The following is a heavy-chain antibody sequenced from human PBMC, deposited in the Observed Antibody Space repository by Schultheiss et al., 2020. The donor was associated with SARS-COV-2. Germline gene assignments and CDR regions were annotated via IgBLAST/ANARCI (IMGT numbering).Heavy chain of an antibody. V-gene: IGHV3-33*05. J-gene: IGHJ2*01. D-gene: IGHD3-22*01. CDR2: ISYDGSNK. Sequence: GGSLRLSCAASGFTFSSYGMHWVRQAPGKGLEWVAVISYDGSNKYYADSVKGRFTISRDNSKNTLYLQMNSLRAEDTAVYYCARGGVTMIVAGYDLWGRGTLVTVSS. CDR3: ARGGVTMIVAGYDL. CDR1: GFTFSSYG.